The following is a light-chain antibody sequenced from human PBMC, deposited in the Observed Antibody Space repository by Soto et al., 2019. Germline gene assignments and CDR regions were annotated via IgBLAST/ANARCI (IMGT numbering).Light chain of an antibody. CDR1: SSDVGSYNF. V-gene: IGLV2-23*02. CDR3: CADAGSSSYV. Sequence: QSALTQPASVSGSPGQSITISCTRTSSDVGSYNFVSWYQQYPGKAPKVIIYEVTTRPSGVSSRFSGSKSGNTASLTISGLQADDEGDYYCCADAGSSSYVFGTGTKLTVL. J-gene: IGLJ1*01. CDR2: EVT.